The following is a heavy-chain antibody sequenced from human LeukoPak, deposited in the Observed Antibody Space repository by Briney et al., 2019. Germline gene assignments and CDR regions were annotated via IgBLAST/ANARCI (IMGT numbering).Heavy chain of an antibody. CDR3: GSSGVFPHNPLDY. D-gene: IGHD6-19*01. J-gene: IGHJ4*02. V-gene: IGHV3-53*01. CDR1: GFTVSSNY. CDR2: IYSGGDT. Sequence: PGGSLRLSCAASGFTVSSNYMSWVRQAPGKGLEWVSLIYSGGDTYYADSVKGRFTISRDNSKNTLYLQMNSLRAEDTAVYYCGSSGVFPHNPLDYWGQGTLVTVSS.